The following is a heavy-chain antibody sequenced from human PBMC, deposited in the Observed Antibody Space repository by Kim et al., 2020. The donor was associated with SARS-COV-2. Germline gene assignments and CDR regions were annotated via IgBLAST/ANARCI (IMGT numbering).Heavy chain of an antibody. Sequence: GGSLRLSCAASGFTFSDHYMDWVRQAPGKGLEWVGRTRNKANSYTTEYAASVKGRFTISRDDSKNSLYLQMNSLKTEDTAVYYCARTPTYYYDSSGYYYYGMDVWGQGTTVTVSS. CDR1: GFTFSDHY. CDR3: ARTPTYYYDSSGYYYYGMDV. CDR2: TRNKANSYTT. V-gene: IGHV3-72*01. J-gene: IGHJ6*02. D-gene: IGHD3-22*01.